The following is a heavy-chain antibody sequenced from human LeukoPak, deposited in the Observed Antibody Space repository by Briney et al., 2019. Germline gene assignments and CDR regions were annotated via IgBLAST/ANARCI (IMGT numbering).Heavy chain of an antibody. CDR2: IYISRGT. CDR1: GGSISSYY. V-gene: IGHV4-4*07. J-gene: IGHJ4*02. Sequence: PSETLSLTCTVSGGSISSYYWSWIRQPAGKGLEWIGRIYISRGTTYNPSLRSRVTISVDTSKNQFSLKLSSVTAADTAVYYCATPSVSNLAGTSYGYWGQGTLVTVSS. CDR3: ATPSVSNLAGTSYGY. D-gene: IGHD6-19*01.